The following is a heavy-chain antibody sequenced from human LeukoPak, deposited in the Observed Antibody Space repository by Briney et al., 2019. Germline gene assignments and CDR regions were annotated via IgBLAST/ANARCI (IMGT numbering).Heavy chain of an antibody. J-gene: IGHJ4*02. Sequence: GGSLRLSCAATGLTFSYYWMSWVRQAPGKGLEWVANIKPDGSQKYYVDSVKGRFTISRDNAKNSLYLQMNSLRAEDTAVYYCATIYCSGGTCHYFDYWGQGTLVTVSS. CDR1: GLTFSYYW. CDR3: ATIYCSGGTCHYFDY. D-gene: IGHD2-15*01. CDR2: IKPDGSQK. V-gene: IGHV3-7*03.